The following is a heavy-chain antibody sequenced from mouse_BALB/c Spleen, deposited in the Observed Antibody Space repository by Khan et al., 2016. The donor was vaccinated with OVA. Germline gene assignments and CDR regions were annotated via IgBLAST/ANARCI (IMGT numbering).Heavy chain of an antibody. CDR1: GYTFTNYG. CDR2: INTYTGEP. V-gene: IGHV9-3*02. Sequence: QIQLVQSGPELKKPGETVKISCKASGYTFTNYGINWVKQAPGKGLMWMGWINTYTGEPTYAEEFKGRFAFSLETSASPAYLQLNNLKNEDTATYICARGSYYDINYWFAYWGQGTLVTVSA. D-gene: IGHD1-1*01. J-gene: IGHJ3*01. CDR3: ARGSYYDINYWFAY.